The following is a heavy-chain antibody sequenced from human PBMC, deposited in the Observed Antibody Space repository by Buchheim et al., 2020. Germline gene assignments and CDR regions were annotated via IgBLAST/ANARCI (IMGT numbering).Heavy chain of an antibody. CDR2: IDPSDSYT. CDR1: GYSFTSYW. J-gene: IGHJ5*02. D-gene: IGHD6-13*01. V-gene: IGHV5-10-1*01. CDR3: ARHDSSSWYLVGNWFDP. Sequence: EVQLVQPGAEVQKPGESLRISCKGSGYSFTSYWISWVRQMPGKGLEWMGRIDPSDSYTNYSPSFQGHVTISADKSISAAYLQWSSLKASDTAMYYCARHDSSSWYLVGNWFDPWGQGTL.